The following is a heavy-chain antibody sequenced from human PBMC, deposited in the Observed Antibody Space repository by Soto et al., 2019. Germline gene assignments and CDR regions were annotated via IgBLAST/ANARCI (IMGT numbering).Heavy chain of an antibody. J-gene: IGHJ3*02. V-gene: IGHV4-4*02. CDR2: IYHSGST. CDR1: SCSITSSTW. D-gene: IGHD3-9*01. CDR3: ARLDFDWYAFDI. Sequence: SATLSLTCAIPSCSITSSTWWIWVRQPPGKGLEWIGEIYHSGSTNYNPSLKSRVTISVDKSKNQFSLKLSSVTAADTAVYYCARLDFDWYAFDIWGQGTMVT.